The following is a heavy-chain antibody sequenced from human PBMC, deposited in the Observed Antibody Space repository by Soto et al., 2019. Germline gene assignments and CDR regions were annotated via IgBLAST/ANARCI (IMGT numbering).Heavy chain of an antibody. J-gene: IGHJ4*02. Sequence: QVQLVQSGAEVKKPGASVKVSCKASGYTFTSYDINWVRQAPGQGLEWMGWMNPNSGNTGHAQKFQGRVTRTRNTSESTFYMELRSLRSEDTAGYYCAFGRYSNTWYSAFDYWGQGTLVTVSS. V-gene: IGHV1-8*02. CDR2: MNPNSGNT. CDR1: GYTFTSYD. D-gene: IGHD6-13*01. CDR3: AFGRYSNTWYSAFDY.